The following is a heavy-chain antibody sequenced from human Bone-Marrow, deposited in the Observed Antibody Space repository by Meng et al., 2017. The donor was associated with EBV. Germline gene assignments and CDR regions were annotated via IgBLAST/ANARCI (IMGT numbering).Heavy chain of an antibody. Sequence: VKLVVSGGGFVQPVKSLRFSCAASGFTFSGYGMHWVRQSPGKGLELVAVIWNDGNKKYYADSVKGRFTISRDNAKNTLYLQMNSLRAEDTAVYYCAREWNQQWLFDYWGQGTLVTVSS. CDR1: GFTFSGYG. D-gene: IGHD6-19*01. V-gene: IGHV3-33*01. J-gene: IGHJ4*02. CDR2: IWNDGNKK. CDR3: AREWNQQWLFDY.